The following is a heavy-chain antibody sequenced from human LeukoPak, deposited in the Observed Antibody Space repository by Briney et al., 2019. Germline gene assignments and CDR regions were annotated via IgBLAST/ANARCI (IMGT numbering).Heavy chain of an antibody. V-gene: IGHV1-69*13. D-gene: IGHD3-3*01. J-gene: IGHJ5*02. CDR2: NIPIFGTA. CDR1: GYTFTSYA. Sequence: SVKVSCKASGYTFTSYAISWVRQPPRQGLEGMGGNIPIFGTANYAQKFQGRVTITGDESTSTAYMELSSLRSEDTAVYYCASQDREDDFWSGSIYWFDPWGQGTLVTVSS. CDR3: ASQDREDDFWSGSIYWFDP.